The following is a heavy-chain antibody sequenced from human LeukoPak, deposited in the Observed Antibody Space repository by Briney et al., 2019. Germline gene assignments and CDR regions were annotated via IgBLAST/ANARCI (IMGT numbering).Heavy chain of an antibody. D-gene: IGHD5-12*01. CDR2: IRNDRIT. V-gene: IGHV3-15*01. Sequence: TGGSLRLSCVLSGLTFSDAWMSWVRRAPGKGLEWVGRIRNDRITDYAAPVQGRFSISRDNSKNTFYLQMNSLRTEDTGMYFCTWMATIFTVDYWGQGTLVTVSS. CDR1: GLTFSDAW. CDR3: TWMATIFTVDY. J-gene: IGHJ4*02.